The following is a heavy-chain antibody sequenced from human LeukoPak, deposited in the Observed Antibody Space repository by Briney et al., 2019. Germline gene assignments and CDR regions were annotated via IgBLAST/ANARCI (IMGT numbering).Heavy chain of an antibody. CDR3: ARRLGSSADGILKYYFDY. Sequence: PSETLSLTCTVSGVSIISSNYYWGWFRQPPGKGLQWIASVFYTGTTRHNPSLKSRVTISVDTYKNEFSLSLSSVTAEDTAMYYCARRLGSSADGILKYYFDYWGQGTLVTVSS. V-gene: IGHV4-39*01. D-gene: IGHD6-13*01. J-gene: IGHJ4*02. CDR2: VFYTGTT. CDR1: GVSIISSNYY.